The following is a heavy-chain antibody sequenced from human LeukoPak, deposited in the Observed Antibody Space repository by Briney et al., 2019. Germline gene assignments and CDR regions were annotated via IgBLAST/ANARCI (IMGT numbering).Heavy chain of an antibody. CDR1: GCTLDDYA. J-gene: IGHJ4*02. V-gene: IGHV3-9*01. CDR2: LSWYCGSI. Sequence: HPGGSLRLSCAASGCTLDDYAMHWVRQAPGKVLEWVSGLSWYCGSIGSAASVQGRFTISRDHDKNSLYLQMHSLRAEDTALYYCAKGINYDILYVTDYWGQGSLVTVSS. CDR3: AKGINYDILYVTDY. D-gene: IGHD3-9*01.